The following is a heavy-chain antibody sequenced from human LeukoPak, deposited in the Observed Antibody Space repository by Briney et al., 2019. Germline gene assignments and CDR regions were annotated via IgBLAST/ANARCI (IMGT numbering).Heavy chain of an antibody. Sequence: ASVKVSCKASGGTFSSYAISWVRQAPGQGLEWMGWISAYNGNTNYAQKLQGRVTMTTDTSTSTAYMELRSLRSDDTAVYYCARTQGSGWCPDYWGQGTLVTVSS. CDR2: ISAYNGNT. J-gene: IGHJ4*02. CDR3: ARTQGSGWCPDY. D-gene: IGHD6-19*01. V-gene: IGHV1-18*01. CDR1: GGTFSSYA.